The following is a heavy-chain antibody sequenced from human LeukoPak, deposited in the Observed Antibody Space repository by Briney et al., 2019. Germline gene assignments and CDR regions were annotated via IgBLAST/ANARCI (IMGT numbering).Heavy chain of an antibody. Sequence: SETLSLTCTVSGGSISSGGYYWSWIRQHPGKGLEWFGYIYYSGSTDYNPSLKSRFPMSVDTSKNQFSLKLGSVTAADTAVYYCASADYDMAFDIWGQGTMVTVSS. CDR3: ASADYDMAFDI. J-gene: IGHJ3*02. D-gene: IGHD3-9*01. CDR1: GGSISSGGYY. V-gene: IGHV4-31*03. CDR2: IYYSGST.